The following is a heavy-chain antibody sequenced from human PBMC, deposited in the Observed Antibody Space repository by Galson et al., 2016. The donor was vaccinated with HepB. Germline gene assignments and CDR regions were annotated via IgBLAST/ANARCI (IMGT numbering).Heavy chain of an antibody. D-gene: IGHD4-23*01. CDR1: GLIVSANY. CDR2: IYSDGRP. J-gene: IGHJ3*01. CDR3: ARDLPVATAGGFDL. V-gene: IGHV3-53*01. Sequence: SLRLSCAVSGLIVSANYLTWVRQAPGKGLEGVSVIYSDGRPYYSDSVRGRFTISRDNAKNTVYLQMNSLRVEDTAMYYCARDLPVATAGGFDLWGQGTMVTVSS.